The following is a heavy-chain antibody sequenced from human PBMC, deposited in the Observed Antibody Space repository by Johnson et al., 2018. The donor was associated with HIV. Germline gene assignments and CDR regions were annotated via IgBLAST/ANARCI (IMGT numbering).Heavy chain of an antibody. CDR2: ISWNSGSI. D-gene: IGHD3-3*01. J-gene: IGHJ3*02. V-gene: IGHV3-9*01. CDR1: GFTFDDYA. CDR3: ARDGQVYYNFWISSLAFDI. Sequence: VQLVESGGGLVQPGRSLRLSCAASGFTFDDYAMHWVRQAPGKGLEWVSGISWNSGSIGYADSVKGRFTISRDNAKNSLYLQMNSLRAEDTALYYCARDGQVYYNFWISSLAFDIWG.